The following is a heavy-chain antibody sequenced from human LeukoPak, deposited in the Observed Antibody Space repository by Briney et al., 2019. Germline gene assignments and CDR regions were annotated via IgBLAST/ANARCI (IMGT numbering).Heavy chain of an antibody. V-gene: IGHV4-30-2*01. CDR1: GGSISSGGYS. J-gene: IGHJ4*02. D-gene: IGHD3-3*01. CDR3: ARGTFWSGYYLDY. Sequence: SSETLSLTCAVSGGSISSGGYSWSWILQPPGKGLEWIGYIYHSGSTYYNPSLKSRVTISVDRSKNQFSLKLSSVTAADTAVYYCARGTFWSGYYLDYWGQGTLVTVSS. CDR2: IYHSGST.